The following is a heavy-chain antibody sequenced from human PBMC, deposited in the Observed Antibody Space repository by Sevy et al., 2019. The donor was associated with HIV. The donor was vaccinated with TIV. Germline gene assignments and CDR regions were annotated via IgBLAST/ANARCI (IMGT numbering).Heavy chain of an antibody. CDR2: ISRGSSFI. Sequence: GGSLRLSCAASGFSISGYTMNWVRQAPGKGLEWVSPISRGSSFIYYADSLKGRFTISRDNARNLLYLQMNSLGVEDTAVYYCARVGLGDCSGTNCWANDYWGQGTLVTVSS. J-gene: IGHJ4*02. D-gene: IGHD2-2*01. V-gene: IGHV3-21*01. CDR3: ARVGLGDCSGTNCWANDY. CDR1: GFSISGYT.